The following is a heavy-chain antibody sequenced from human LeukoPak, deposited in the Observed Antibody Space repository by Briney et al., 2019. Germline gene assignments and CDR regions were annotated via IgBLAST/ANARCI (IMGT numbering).Heavy chain of an antibody. CDR3: ARGGLGYCSSTSCYRPNNWFDP. CDR2: INHSGST. Sequence: SETLSLTCAVYGGSFSGYYWSWIRQPPGKGLEWTGEINHSGSTNYNPSLKSRVTISVDTSKNQFSLKLSSVTAADTAVYYCARGGLGYCSSTSCYRPNNWFDPWGQGTLVTVSS. V-gene: IGHV4-34*01. D-gene: IGHD2-2*01. CDR1: GGSFSGYY. J-gene: IGHJ5*02.